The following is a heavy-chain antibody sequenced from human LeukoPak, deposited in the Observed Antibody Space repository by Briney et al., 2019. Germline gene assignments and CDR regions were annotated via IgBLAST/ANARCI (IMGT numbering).Heavy chain of an antibody. J-gene: IGHJ3*02. V-gene: IGHV1-18*01. D-gene: IGHD1-7*01. CDR2: ISAYNGNT. CDR3: ARVGRLELRPGAFDI. Sequence: GASVKVSCKASGYTFIRYGISWVRQAPGQGLEWMGWISAYNGNTNYAQQLQGRVTMTTDTSTSTAYMELRSLRSDDTAVYYCARVGRLELRPGAFDIWGQGTMVTVSS. CDR1: GYTFIRYG.